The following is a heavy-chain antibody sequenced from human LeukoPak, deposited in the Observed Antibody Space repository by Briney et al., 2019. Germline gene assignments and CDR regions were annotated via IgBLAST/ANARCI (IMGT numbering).Heavy chain of an antibody. V-gene: IGHV3-33*01. Sequence: GGSLRLSCAVSGFTLSDYGIHWVRQAPGKGLEWATIISSDGSIKYADSVKGRFTVSRDSSKNTVYLQMNSLRAEDTAVYYCARDILPSGSRAFDIWGQGTMVTVSS. CDR2: ISSDGSIK. CDR1: GFTLSDYG. J-gene: IGHJ3*02. D-gene: IGHD3-10*01. CDR3: ARDILPSGSRAFDI.